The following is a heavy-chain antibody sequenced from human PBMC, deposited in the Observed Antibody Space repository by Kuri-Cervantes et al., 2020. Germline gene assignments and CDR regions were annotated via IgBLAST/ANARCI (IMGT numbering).Heavy chain of an antibody. J-gene: IGHJ6*02. CDR1: GYTFTGYY. D-gene: IGHD3-3*01. Sequence: ASVKVSCKASGYTFTGYYMHWVRQAPGQGLEWMGWISPNSGGTNYAQKLQGRVTMTTDTSTSTAYMELRSLRSDDTAVDYCARDVPYYDFWSVWEPSYYYYGMDVWGQGTTVTVSS. CDR3: ARDVPYYDFWSVWEPSYYYYGMDV. CDR2: ISPNSGGT. V-gene: IGHV1-2*02.